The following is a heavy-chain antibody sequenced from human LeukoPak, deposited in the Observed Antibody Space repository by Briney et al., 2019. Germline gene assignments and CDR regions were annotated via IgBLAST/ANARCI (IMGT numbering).Heavy chain of an antibody. D-gene: IGHD5-24*01. CDR1: GFTFSNYW. V-gene: IGHV3-74*01. CDR3: ARDMATLPRTFDY. CDR2: INSDGSST. Sequence: PGGSLRLSCAASGFTFSNYWMHWVRQAPGKGLVWVSRINSDGSSTTYADSVKGRFTISRDNAKDTLYLQMNSLRAEDTAMYYCARDMATLPRTFDYWGQGTLVTVSS. J-gene: IGHJ4*02.